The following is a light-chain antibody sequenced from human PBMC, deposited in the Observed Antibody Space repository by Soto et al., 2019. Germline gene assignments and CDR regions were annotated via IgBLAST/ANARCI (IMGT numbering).Light chain of an antibody. CDR2: DVS. J-gene: IGLJ2*01. CDR1: SSDVGGYNY. V-gene: IGLV2-14*01. Sequence: QSALTQPASVSGSPGQSITISCTGTSSDVGGYNYVSWYQQHPGKAPKLMIYDVSYRPSGVSNRFSGSKSGNTASLTISGLQAEDEADYYCNSYTSNSTRVFGGGTKVTVL. CDR3: NSYTSNSTRV.